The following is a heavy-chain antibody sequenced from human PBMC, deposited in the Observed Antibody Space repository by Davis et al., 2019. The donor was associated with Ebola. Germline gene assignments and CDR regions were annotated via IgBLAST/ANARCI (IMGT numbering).Heavy chain of an antibody. D-gene: IGHD3-3*01. V-gene: IGHV3-33*06. CDR3: AKAHVRFLEWLLLNGYFDY. CDR1: GFSLNIYG. Sequence: PGGSLRLSCATSGFSLNIYGVHWVRQSPGKGLEWVAVMWADGNRKFYVDSVKGRFTVSRDTSTNTVYLQMNSLRAEDTAVYYCAKAHVRFLEWLLLNGYFDYWGQGTLVTVSS. J-gene: IGHJ4*02. CDR2: MWADGNRK.